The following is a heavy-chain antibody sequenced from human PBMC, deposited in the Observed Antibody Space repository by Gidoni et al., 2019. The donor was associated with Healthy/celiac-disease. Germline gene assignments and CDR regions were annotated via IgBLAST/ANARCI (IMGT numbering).Heavy chain of an antibody. Sequence: QVQLVQSGAEVKKPGSSVKVSCKASGGTFSSYAISWVRQAPGQGLEWMGRIIPILGIANYAQKFQGRVTITADKSTSTAYMELSSLRSEDTAVYYCASDNQSKRTTDAFDIWGQGTMVTVSS. J-gene: IGHJ3*02. CDR3: ASDNQSKRTTDAFDI. V-gene: IGHV1-69*04. CDR2: IIPILGIA. CDR1: GGTFSSYA. D-gene: IGHD2-2*01.